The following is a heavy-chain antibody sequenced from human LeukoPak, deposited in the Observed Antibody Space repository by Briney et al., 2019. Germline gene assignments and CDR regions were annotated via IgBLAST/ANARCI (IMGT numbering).Heavy chain of an antibody. CDR2: IVGSGGST. CDR3: ARQGLDGYNSPYFDY. D-gene: IGHD5-24*01. CDR1: GFTFSNYA. V-gene: IGHV3-23*01. Sequence: GGSLRLSCAASGFTFSNYAMSWVRQAPGKGLEWVSAIVGSGGSTHYADSVKGRFTISRDNAKNSLYLQMNSLRAEDTAVYYCARQGLDGYNSPYFDYWGQGTLVTVSS. J-gene: IGHJ4*02.